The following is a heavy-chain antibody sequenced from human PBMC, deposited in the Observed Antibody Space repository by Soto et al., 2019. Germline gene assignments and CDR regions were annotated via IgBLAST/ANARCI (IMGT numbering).Heavy chain of an antibody. CDR2: INHSGST. Sequence: PGKGLEWIGEINHSGSTNYNPSLKSRVTISVDTSKNQFSLKLSSVTAADTAVYYCARGTPVATIIPFDYWGQGTLVTVSS. D-gene: IGHD5-12*01. V-gene: IGHV4-34*01. CDR3: ARGTPVATIIPFDY. J-gene: IGHJ4*02.